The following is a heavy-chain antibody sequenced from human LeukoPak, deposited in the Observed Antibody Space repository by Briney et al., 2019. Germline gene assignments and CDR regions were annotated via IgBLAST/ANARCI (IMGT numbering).Heavy chain of an antibody. CDR1: GFTFSSYW. V-gene: IGHV3-7*01. J-gene: IGHJ4*02. CDR2: INQDGSAK. CDR3: ASAPNENYFDF. Sequence: GGSLRLSCAASGFTFSSYWMSWVRQAPGKGLEWVANINQDGSAKDYGGSVEGRFTISRDNAKNSLYLQTNSLTAEDTAVYFCASAPNENYFDFWGQGTLVTVSS.